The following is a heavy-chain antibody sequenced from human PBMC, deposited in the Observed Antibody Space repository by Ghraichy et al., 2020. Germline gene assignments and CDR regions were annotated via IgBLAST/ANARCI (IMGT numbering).Heavy chain of an antibody. CDR1: GFAFSNFW. D-gene: IGHD2-15*01. CDR2: IKDDGSEK. CDR3: ARVYNRLGGHCGRCYGSYFDS. J-gene: IGHJ4*02. V-gene: IGHV3-7*03. Sequence: GGSLRLSCEASGFAFSNFWMSWVRQAPGKGLEGLGNIKDDGSEKDYVDSVKGRFTISRDNAKNSLYLQMNSLRAEDTAIYYCARVYNRLGGHCGRCYGSYFDSWGQGSLVTVSS.